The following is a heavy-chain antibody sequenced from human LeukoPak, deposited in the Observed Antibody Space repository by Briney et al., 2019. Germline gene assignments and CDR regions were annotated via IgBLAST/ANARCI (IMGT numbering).Heavy chain of an antibody. J-gene: IGHJ4*02. D-gene: IGHD3-10*01. CDR2: IYYSGST. CDR1: GGSISSYY. V-gene: IGHV4-59*08. CDR3: ARHRGSGSYVYYFDY. Sequence: SETLSLICTVSGGSISSYYWSWIRQPPGKGLEWIGYIYYSGSTNYNPSLKSRVTISVDTSKNQFSLKLSSVTAADTAVYYCARHRGSGSYVYYFDYWGQGTLVTVSS.